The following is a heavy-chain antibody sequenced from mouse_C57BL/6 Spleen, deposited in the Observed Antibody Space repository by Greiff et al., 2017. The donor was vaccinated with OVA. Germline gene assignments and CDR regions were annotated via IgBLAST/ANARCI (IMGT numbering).Heavy chain of an antibody. Sequence: VQLQQSGTELVKPGASVKLSCKASGYTFTSYWMHWVKRRPGQGLEGIGKINPSNGGTNYNEKFKSKATLTVDKSSSTAYMQLSSLTSEDSAVYYCARFPIRLSWFAYWGQGTLVTVSA. CDR2: INPSNGGT. CDR3: ARFPIRLSWFAY. J-gene: IGHJ3*01. V-gene: IGHV1-53*01. CDR1: GYTFTSYW. D-gene: IGHD1-2*01.